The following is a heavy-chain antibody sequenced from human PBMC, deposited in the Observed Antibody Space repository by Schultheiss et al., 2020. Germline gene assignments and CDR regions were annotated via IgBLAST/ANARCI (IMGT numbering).Heavy chain of an antibody. CDR3: ARDLPSGSWVY. CDR2: ISAYNGNT. V-gene: IGHV1-18*01. Sequence: ASVKVSCKASGGTFSSYAISWVRQAPGQGLEWMGWISAYNGNTNYAQKFQGRVTITRDTSASTAYMELSSLRSEDTAVYYCARDLPSGSWVYWGQGTLVTVSS. D-gene: IGHD6-13*01. CDR1: GGTFSSYA. J-gene: IGHJ4*02.